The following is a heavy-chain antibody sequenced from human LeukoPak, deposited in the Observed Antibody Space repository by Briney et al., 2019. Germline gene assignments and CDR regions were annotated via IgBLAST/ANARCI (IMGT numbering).Heavy chain of an antibody. V-gene: IGHV3-23*01. CDR2: ISGSGGTT. Sequence: GGSLRLSCAASGFTFSSYAMSWVRQAPGKGLEWVSGISGSGGTTYYADSVKGRFTISRDNAKNTVFLQMISLRAEDTAVYYCARDTGWYFDLWGRGTLVTVSS. D-gene: IGHD5-18*01. CDR3: ARDTGWYFDL. J-gene: IGHJ2*01. CDR1: GFTFSSYA.